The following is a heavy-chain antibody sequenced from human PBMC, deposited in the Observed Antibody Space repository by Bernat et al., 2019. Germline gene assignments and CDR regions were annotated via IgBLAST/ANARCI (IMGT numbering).Heavy chain of an antibody. CDR3: ARIRDTAMVTLFDY. CDR1: GFSLSTSGMC. CDR2: IDWDDDK. V-gene: IGHV2-70*15. J-gene: IGHJ4*02. Sequence: QVTLRESGPALVKPTQTLTLTCTFSGFSLSTSGMCVSWIRQPPGKALEWLARIDWDDDKYYSTSLKTRLTISKDTSKNQVVLIMTNMDPVDTATYYCARIRDTAMVTLFDYWGQGTLVTVSS. D-gene: IGHD5-18*01.